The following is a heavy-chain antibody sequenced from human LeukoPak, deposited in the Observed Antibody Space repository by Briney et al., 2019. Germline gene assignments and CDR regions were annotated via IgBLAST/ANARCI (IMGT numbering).Heavy chain of an antibody. CDR2: INPIGGST. Sequence: ASVKVSCKASGYTFTSYYMHWVRQAPGQGLEWMGIINPIGGSTRYAQKFQGRVTMTRDTSTSTVYMELSSLRPEDTAVYYCARGGIAAAGMSFDYWGQGTLVTVCS. CDR3: ARGGIAAAGMSFDY. D-gene: IGHD6-13*01. V-gene: IGHV1-46*01. CDR1: GYTFTSYY. J-gene: IGHJ4*02.